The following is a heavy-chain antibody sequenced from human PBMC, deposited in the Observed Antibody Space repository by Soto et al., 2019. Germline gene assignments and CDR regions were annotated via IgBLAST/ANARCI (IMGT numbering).Heavy chain of an antibody. J-gene: IGHJ4*02. CDR1: GGSISSGDYY. CDR2: IYYSGST. Sequence: SETLSLTCTVSGGSISSGDYYWSWIRQPPGKGLEWIGYIYYSGSTYYNPSLKSRVTISVDTSKNQFSLKLSSVTAADTAVYYCARFGLYSGYDFGGYWGQGTLVTVSS. V-gene: IGHV4-30-4*01. CDR3: ARFGLYSGYDFGGY. D-gene: IGHD5-12*01.